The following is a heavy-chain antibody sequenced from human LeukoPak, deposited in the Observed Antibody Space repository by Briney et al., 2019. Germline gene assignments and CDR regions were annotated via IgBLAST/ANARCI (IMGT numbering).Heavy chain of an antibody. CDR2: TYYRSKWYN. Sequence: SQTLSLTCPISGDSVSSHSVTWHWIRQSPSRGLEWLGRTYYRSKWYNDYAVSVKSRITINPDTSKNQFSLQLRSVTPEDTAVYYCARGSKGSSPYWYFDLWGRGTLVTVSS. V-gene: IGHV6-1*01. J-gene: IGHJ2*01. D-gene: IGHD6-13*01. CDR3: ARGSKGSSPYWYFDL. CDR1: GDSVSSHSVT.